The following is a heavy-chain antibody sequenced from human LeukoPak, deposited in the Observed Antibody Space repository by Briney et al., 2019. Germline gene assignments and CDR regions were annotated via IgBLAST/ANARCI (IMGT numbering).Heavy chain of an antibody. V-gene: IGHV4-59*01. CDR3: VRVAWNYVHQGYYYYMDV. CDR1: GGSISSYY. Sequence: PSETLSLTCTVSGGSISSYYWSWIRQPPGKGLEWIGYIYYSGSTIYNPSLKSRVTISVDTSKNQFSLKLSSVTAADTAVYYCVRVAWNYVHQGYYYYMDVWGKGTTVTVSS. CDR2: IYYSGST. J-gene: IGHJ6*03. D-gene: IGHD1-7*01.